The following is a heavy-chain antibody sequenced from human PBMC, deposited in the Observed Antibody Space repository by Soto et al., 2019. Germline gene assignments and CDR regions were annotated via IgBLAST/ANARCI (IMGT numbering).Heavy chain of an antibody. CDR2: IVVGSANT. D-gene: IGHD3-10*01. CDR3: AAEFYGSGRPTGDTFDM. Sequence: QLVQSGPEVKKPGTSVKVACKASGFTFSRSTVQWVRQAHGQRLEWIGRIVVGSANTNFAQKFHERVTITRDMSTSTAYLELSSLRSEDTAEYYCAAEFYGSGRPTGDTFDMWGQGTMVTVSS. V-gene: IGHV1-58*01. J-gene: IGHJ3*02. CDR1: GFTFSRST.